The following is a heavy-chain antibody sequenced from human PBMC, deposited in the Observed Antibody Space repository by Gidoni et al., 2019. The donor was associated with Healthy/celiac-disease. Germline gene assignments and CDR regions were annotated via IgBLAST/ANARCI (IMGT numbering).Heavy chain of an antibody. J-gene: IGHJ4*02. CDR3: ARQRGMGIAAAGDYFDY. D-gene: IGHD6-13*01. Sequence: QLQLQESGPGLVKPSATLSLTFTVSGGSISSSSYYWGWSRQPPGKGLEWIGSIYYSGSTYYNPSLKSRVTISVDTSKNQFSLKLSSVTAADTAVYYCARQRGMGIAAAGDYFDYWGQGTLVTVSS. CDR2: IYYSGST. CDR1: GGSISSSSYY. V-gene: IGHV4-39*01.